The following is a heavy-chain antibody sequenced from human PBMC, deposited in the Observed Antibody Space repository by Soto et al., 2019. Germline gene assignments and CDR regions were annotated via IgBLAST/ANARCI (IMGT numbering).Heavy chain of an antibody. CDR2: ISGSGGST. Sequence: GGSLGLSCAASGFTFSSYAMSWVRQAPGKGLEWVSAISGSGGSTYYADSVKGRFTISRDNSKNTLYLQMNSLRAEDTAVYYCANLAQGSSGPFDYWGQGTLVTVSS. V-gene: IGHV3-23*01. CDR1: GFTFSSYA. D-gene: IGHD6-19*01. CDR3: ANLAQGSSGPFDY. J-gene: IGHJ4*02.